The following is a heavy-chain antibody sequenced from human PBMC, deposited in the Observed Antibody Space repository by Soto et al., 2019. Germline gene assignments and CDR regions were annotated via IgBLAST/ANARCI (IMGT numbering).Heavy chain of an antibody. D-gene: IGHD6-19*01. CDR3: ARQASEQWPYYYYYGMDV. CDR1: GYSFTSYW. Sequence: PGESLKISCKGSGYSFTSYWIGWVRQMPGKGLEWMGIIYPGDSDTRYSPSFQGQVTISADKSISTAYLQWSSLKASDTAMYYCARQASEQWPYYYYYGMDVWGQGTTVTVSS. CDR2: IYPGDSDT. J-gene: IGHJ6*02. V-gene: IGHV5-51*01.